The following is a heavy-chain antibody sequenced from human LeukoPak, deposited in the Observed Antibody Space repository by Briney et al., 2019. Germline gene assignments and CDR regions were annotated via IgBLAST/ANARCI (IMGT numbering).Heavy chain of an antibody. V-gene: IGHV4-4*07. CDR1: GGSINGYH. D-gene: IGHD6-19*01. CDR2: IHTSGST. CDR3: ARRDISSGWSFDY. J-gene: IGHJ4*02. Sequence: SETLSLTCTVSGGSINGYHWSWIRQPAGKGLEWIGQIHTSGSTNYNPPLKSRVTMSIDTTEDQVSLTIRSVTAADTAFYYCARRDISSGWSFDYWGQGTLVTVSS.